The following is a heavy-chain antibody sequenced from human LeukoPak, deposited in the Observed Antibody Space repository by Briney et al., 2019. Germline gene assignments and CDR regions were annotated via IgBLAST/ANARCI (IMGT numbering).Heavy chain of an antibody. CDR2: IYYSGST. J-gene: IGHJ6*02. D-gene: IGHD2-2*01. Sequence: SETLSLTCTVSGGSISSYYWSWIRQPPGKGLEWIGYIYYSGSTNYNPSLKSRVTISVDTSKNQFSLKLSSVTAADTAVYYCARWPRYCSSTSCFYYYYGMDVWGQGTTVTVSS. V-gene: IGHV4-59*08. CDR3: ARWPRYCSSTSCFYYYYGMDV. CDR1: GGSISSYY.